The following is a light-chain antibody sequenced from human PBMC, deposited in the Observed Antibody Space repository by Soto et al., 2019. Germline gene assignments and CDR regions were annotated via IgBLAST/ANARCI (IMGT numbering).Light chain of an antibody. CDR3: QQYSNWPLT. Sequence: MTQSPSSLSASVGDRVTITCRASQGIDRWLAWYQQKPGQAPRLLIFGASTRAAGIPARFSGSGSGTEFTLTISSLQSEDFAVYYCQQYSNWPLTFGGGTKVDIK. J-gene: IGKJ4*01. V-gene: IGKV3-15*01. CDR2: GAS. CDR1: QGIDRW.